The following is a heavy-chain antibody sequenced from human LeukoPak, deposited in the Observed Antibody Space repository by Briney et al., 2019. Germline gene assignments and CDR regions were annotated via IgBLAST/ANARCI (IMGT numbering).Heavy chain of an antibody. Sequence: SETLSLTYAVYGGSFSGYYWSWIRQPPGKGLEWIGEINHSGSTNYNPSLKSRVTISVDTSKNQFSLKLSSVTAADMAVYYCAREEASIAVAGTAPNFDYWGQGTLVTVSS. D-gene: IGHD6-19*01. V-gene: IGHV4-34*01. CDR2: INHSGST. CDR3: AREEASIAVAGTAPNFDY. CDR1: GGSFSGYY. J-gene: IGHJ4*02.